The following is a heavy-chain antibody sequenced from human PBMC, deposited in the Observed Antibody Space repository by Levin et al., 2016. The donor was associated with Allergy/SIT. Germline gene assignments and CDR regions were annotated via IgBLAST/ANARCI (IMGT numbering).Heavy chain of an antibody. D-gene: IGHD3-16*01. CDR2: MNPNSGET. J-gene: IGHJ4*02. CDR3: ARGGFGGGSYKDY. V-gene: IGHV1-8*01. Sequence: WVRQAPGQGLEWMGWMNPNSGETGYVQKFQGRVTMTRDTSISTAYMELSSLRSEDTAVYFCARGGFGGGSYKDYWGQGTLVTVSS.